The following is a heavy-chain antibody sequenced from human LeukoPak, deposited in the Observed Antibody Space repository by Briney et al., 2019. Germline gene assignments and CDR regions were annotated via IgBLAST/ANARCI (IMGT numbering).Heavy chain of an antibody. J-gene: IGHJ4*02. V-gene: IGHV1-58*02. D-gene: IGHD3-16*01. CDR1: GFTFTSSA. CDR3: ARGVYPYYFDY. CDR2: IVVGSGNT. Sequence: SVKVSCKASGFTFTSSAMQWVRQARGQRLEWIGWIVVGSGNTNSAQKFQGRVTMTRDTSSSTVYMELSSLTSEDTAMYYCARGVYPYYFDYWGQGTLVTVSS.